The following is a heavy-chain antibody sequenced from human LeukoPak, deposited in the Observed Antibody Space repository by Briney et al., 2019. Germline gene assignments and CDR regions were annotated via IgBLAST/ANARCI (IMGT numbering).Heavy chain of an antibody. V-gene: IGHV3-53*01. CDR2: ISNEGGT. CDR1: GFTFSSYG. CDR3: AGDKTTGGWYEIDY. Sequence: GGTLRLSCAASGFTFSSYGMSWVRQAPGKGLESVSVISNEGGTYYADSVKGRFTISRDNSKNTVYLQMNSLRAEDTAVYYCAGDKTTGGWYEIDYWGQGTLVTVSS. J-gene: IGHJ4*02. D-gene: IGHD6-19*01.